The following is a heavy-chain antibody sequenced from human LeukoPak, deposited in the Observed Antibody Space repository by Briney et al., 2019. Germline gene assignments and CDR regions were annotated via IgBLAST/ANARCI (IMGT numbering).Heavy chain of an antibody. D-gene: IGHD5-18*01. CDR2: IYYSGST. V-gene: IGHV4-59*01. J-gene: IGHJ4*02. Sequence: SSETLSLTCTVSGGSISSYYWSWIRQPPGKGLEWIGYIYYSGSTNYNPSLKSRVTISVDTSKNQFSLKLSSVTAADTAVYYCAREIGRYSYGPYFDYWGQGTLVTVSS. CDR3: AREIGRYSYGPYFDY. CDR1: GGSISSYY.